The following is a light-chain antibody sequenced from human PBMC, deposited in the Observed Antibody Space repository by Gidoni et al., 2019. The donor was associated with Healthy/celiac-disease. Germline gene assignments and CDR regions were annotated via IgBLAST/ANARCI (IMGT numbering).Light chain of an antibody. V-gene: IGKV3-15*01. CDR2: GAS. CDR3: QQYNNWYT. Sequence: EIVMTQSPATLSVSPGDRATLSCRASQIVGNNLAWYQQKPGRAPRLLISGASARATGIPARFSGSGSGTEFTLTISSLQSEDFAVYYCQQYNNWYTFGQGTRLEIK. CDR1: QIVGNN. J-gene: IGKJ2*01.